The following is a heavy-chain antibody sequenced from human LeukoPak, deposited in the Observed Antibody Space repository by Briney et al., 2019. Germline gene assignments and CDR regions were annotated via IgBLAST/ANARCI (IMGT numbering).Heavy chain of an antibody. CDR3: ATELVVGYYFDY. V-gene: IGHV1-69*05. CDR1: GGTFSSCA. CDR2: IIPIFGTA. Sequence: ASVKVSCKASGGTFSSCAISWVRQAPGQGLEWMGGIIPIFGTANYAQKFQGRVTITTVESTSTAYMELSSLGSEDTAVYYCATELVVGYYFDYWGQGTLVTVSS. J-gene: IGHJ4*02. D-gene: IGHD2-21*01.